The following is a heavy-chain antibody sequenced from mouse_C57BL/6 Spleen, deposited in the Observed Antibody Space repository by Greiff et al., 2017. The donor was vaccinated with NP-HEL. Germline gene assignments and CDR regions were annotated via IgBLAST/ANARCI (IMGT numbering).Heavy chain of an antibody. J-gene: IGHJ1*03. V-gene: IGHV1-47*01. CDR2: FHPYNDDT. Sequence: VQLQESGAELVKPGASVKMSCKASGYTFTTYPIEWMKQNHGKSLEWIGNFHPYNDDTKYNEKFKGKATLTVEKSSSTVYLELSRLTSDDSAVYYCARGIYYYGSSFSYWYFDVWGTGTTVTVSS. D-gene: IGHD1-1*01. CDR3: ARGIYYYGSSFSYWYFDV. CDR1: GYTFTTYP.